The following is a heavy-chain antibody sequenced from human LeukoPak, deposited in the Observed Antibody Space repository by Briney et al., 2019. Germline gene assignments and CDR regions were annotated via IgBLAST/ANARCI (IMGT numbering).Heavy chain of an antibody. CDR3: ARDGTCSSTSCYGGDAFDI. Sequence: GASVKVSCKASGYTFTSYGISWVRQAPGQGLEWMGWISAYNGNTNYAQKLQGRVTMTTDTSTSTAYMELRSLRSDDTAVYYCARDGTCSSTSCYGGDAFDIWGQGTMVTVSS. V-gene: IGHV1-18*01. D-gene: IGHD2-2*01. CDR2: ISAYNGNT. CDR1: GYTFTSYG. J-gene: IGHJ3*02.